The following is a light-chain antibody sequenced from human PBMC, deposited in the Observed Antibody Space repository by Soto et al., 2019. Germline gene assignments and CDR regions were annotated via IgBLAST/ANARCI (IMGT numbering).Light chain of an antibody. CDR1: QSVSSSY. J-gene: IGKJ4*01. V-gene: IGKV3-20*01. CDR3: QQYGSSLGVT. CDR2: GAS. Sequence: EIVLTQSPGALSLSPGERATLSCRASQSVSSSYLAWYQQKPGQAPRLLIYGASSRATGIPDRFSGSGSGTDFTLTISRLEPEDFAVYYCQQYGSSLGVTFGGWPKGDIK.